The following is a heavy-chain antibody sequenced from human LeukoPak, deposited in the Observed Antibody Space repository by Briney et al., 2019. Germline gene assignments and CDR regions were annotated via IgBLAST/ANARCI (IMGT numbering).Heavy chain of an antibody. J-gene: IGHJ4*02. CDR3: AGAPRSHWYYFAY. CDR2: LYHSGST. CDR1: GGSISSYY. D-gene: IGHD6-19*01. V-gene: IGHV4-59*01. Sequence: SETLSLTCTVSGGSISSYYWSWIRQPPGKGLEWIGYLYHSGSTNYNPSPKSRVTISVDTSKNQFSLTLSSVTAADTAVYYCAGAPRSHWYYFAYWGQGTLVTVSS.